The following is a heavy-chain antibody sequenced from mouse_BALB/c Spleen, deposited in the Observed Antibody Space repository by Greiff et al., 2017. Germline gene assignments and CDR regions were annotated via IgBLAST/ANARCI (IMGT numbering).Heavy chain of an antibody. D-gene: IGHD1-2*01. J-gene: IGHJ1*01. V-gene: IGHV1-7*01. CDR3: ARKTTARYFDV. CDR2: INPSTGYT. Sequence: QVQLKESGAELAKPGASVKMSCKASGYTFTSYWMHWVKQRPGQGLEWIGYINPSTGYTEYNQKFKDKATLTADKSSSTAYMQLSSLTSEDSAVYYCARKTTARYFDVWGAGTTVTVSS. CDR1: GYTFTSYW.